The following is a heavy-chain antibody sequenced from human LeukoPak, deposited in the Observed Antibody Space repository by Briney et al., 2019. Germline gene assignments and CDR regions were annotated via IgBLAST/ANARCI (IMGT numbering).Heavy chain of an antibody. CDR1: GYTFTSYY. CDR3: ATHTAMAPNFDY. V-gene: IGHV1-46*01. Sequence: ASVKVSCKASGYTFTSYYMHWVRQAPGQGLEWMGLINPSGGSTSYAQKFQGRVTMTRDTSTSTVYMELSSLRSEDTAVYYCATHTAMAPNFDYWGQGTLVTVSS. J-gene: IGHJ4*02. CDR2: INPSGGST. D-gene: IGHD5-18*01.